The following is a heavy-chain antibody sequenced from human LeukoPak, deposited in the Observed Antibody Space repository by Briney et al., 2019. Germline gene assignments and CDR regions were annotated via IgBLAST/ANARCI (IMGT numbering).Heavy chain of an antibody. J-gene: IGHJ6*02. V-gene: IGHV3-33*01. D-gene: IGHD1-1*01. CDR1: GFTFSSYG. CDR3: ARMESDYYYYYGMNV. CDR2: IWYDGSNK. Sequence: AGGSLRLSWAASGFTFSSYGMHWVRQAPGKGLEWVAVIWYDGSNKYYADSVKGRFTISRDNSKNTLYLQMNSLRAEDTAVYYCARMESDYYYYYGMNVWGQGTTVTVSS.